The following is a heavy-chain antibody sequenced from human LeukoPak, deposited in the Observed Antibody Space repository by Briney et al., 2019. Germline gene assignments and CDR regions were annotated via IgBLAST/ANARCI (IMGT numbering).Heavy chain of an antibody. Sequence: SETLSLTCTVSGGSISSGNSCWSWIRQPAGKGLEWVGRIHTSGSINYNPSLKSRVTISVNTSKNQFSLKLSSVTAADTAVYYCARDGEVRGVIGYWGQGTLVTVSS. J-gene: IGHJ4*02. CDR1: GGSISSGNSC. CDR2: IHTSGSI. CDR3: ARDGEVRGVIGY. V-gene: IGHV4-61*02. D-gene: IGHD3-10*01.